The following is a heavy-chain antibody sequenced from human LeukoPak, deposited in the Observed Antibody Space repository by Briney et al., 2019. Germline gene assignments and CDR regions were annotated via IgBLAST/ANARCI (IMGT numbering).Heavy chain of an antibody. D-gene: IGHD2-15*01. V-gene: IGHV4-39*01. J-gene: IGHJ6*02. CDR1: GFTFSSYA. Sequence: GSLRLSCAASGFTFSSYAMSWVRQAPGKGLEWIGSIYYSGSTYYNPSLKSRVTISVDTSKNQFSLKLSSVTAADTAVYYCARTTTLQPYYYYYGMDVWGQGTTVTVSS. CDR2: IYYSGST. CDR3: ARTTTLQPYYYYYGMDV.